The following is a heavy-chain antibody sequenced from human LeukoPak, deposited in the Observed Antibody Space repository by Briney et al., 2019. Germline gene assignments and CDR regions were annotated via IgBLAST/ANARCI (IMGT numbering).Heavy chain of an antibody. CDR2: INAYNGNT. V-gene: IGHV1-18*01. D-gene: IGHD1-1*01. J-gene: IGHJ4*02. CDR3: ARRQGTILDLDY. CDR1: GYTFSSYG. Sequence: ASVKVSCKASGYTFSSYGFSCVRQAPGRGREWMGWINAYNGNTNYAQNLRGRVTMTTDTSTSTAYMELRSLRSDDTAVYYCARRQGTILDLDYWGQGTLVTVSS.